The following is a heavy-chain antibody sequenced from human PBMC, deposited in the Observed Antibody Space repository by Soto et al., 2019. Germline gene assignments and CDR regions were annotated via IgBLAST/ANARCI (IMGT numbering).Heavy chain of an antibody. CDR2: ISYDGSNK. CDR3: ARPYRHYYYYGMSV. CDR1: GFTFSSYA. Sequence: GGSLRLSCAASGFTFSSYAMHWVRQAPGKGLEWVAVISYDGSNKYYADSVKGRFTISRDNSKNTLYLQMNGLRAEDTAVYYCARPYRHYYYYGMSVWGQGTSVTVSS. D-gene: IGHD4-4*01. J-gene: IGHJ6*02. V-gene: IGHV3-30-3*01.